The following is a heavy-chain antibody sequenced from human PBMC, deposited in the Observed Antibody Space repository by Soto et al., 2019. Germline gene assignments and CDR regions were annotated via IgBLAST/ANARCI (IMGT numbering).Heavy chain of an antibody. D-gene: IGHD3-10*01. CDR2: IKQDGSEK. CDR3: AKPKARSGAFDI. Sequence: GGSLRLSCSASGFTFSSYCMSWVRQAPGKGLEWVANIKQDGSEKYYVDSVKGRFTISRDNAKNSLYLQMNSLRAEDTAVYYSAKPKARSGAFDIWGQGTMVTVSS. J-gene: IGHJ3*02. CDR1: GFTFSSYC. V-gene: IGHV3-7*03.